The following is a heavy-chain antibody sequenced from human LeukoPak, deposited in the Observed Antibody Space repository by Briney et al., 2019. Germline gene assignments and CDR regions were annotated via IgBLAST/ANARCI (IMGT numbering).Heavy chain of an antibody. CDR1: GYTFTGYY. V-gene: IGHV1-2*02. Sequence: AXVKVSCKASGYTFTGYYMHWVRQAPGQGLEWMGWINPNSGDTNYQGRVTMTRDTYISTAYMEVSRLRCDDTAVYYCARVRYRLAETYIDYWGQGTLVTVSS. D-gene: IGHD3-16*01. J-gene: IGHJ4*02. CDR3: ARVRYRLAETYIDY. CDR2: INPNSGDT.